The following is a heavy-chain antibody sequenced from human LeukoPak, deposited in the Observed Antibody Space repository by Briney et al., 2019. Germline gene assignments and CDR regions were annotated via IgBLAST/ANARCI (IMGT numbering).Heavy chain of an antibody. CDR3: AKCPGLRIDAFDI. Sequence: PSETLSLTGAVSGGSISSSNWWSWVRRPPGKGLEWIGEIYHSGSTNYNPSLKSRGTISVHKSKNQLSLKLSSVTAADTAVYSCAKCPGLRIDAFDIWGQGTMVTVSS. CDR2: IYHSGST. D-gene: IGHD4-17*01. V-gene: IGHV4-4*02. CDR1: GGSISSSNW. J-gene: IGHJ3*02.